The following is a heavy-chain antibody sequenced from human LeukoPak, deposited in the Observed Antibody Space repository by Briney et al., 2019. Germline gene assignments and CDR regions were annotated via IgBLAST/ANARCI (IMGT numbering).Heavy chain of an antibody. D-gene: IGHD2-21*02. CDR2: IIPIFGTA. CDR1: GGTFSSYA. V-gene: IGHV1-69*05. Sequence: SVKVSCKASGGTFSSYAISWVRQAPGQGLEWRGGIIPIFGTANYAQKFQGRVTITTDESTSTAYMELSSLRSEDTAVYYCARGLAYCGGDCHFDYWGQGTLVTVSS. CDR3: ARGLAYCGGDCHFDY. J-gene: IGHJ4*02.